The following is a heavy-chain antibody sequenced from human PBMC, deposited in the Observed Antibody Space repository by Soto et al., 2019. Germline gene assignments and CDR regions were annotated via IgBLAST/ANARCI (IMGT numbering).Heavy chain of an antibody. D-gene: IGHD3-10*01. V-gene: IGHV1-46*03. CDR3: ARASYYGSGSRQAYYVDV. J-gene: IGHJ6*03. CDR1: GYTFTSYY. CDR2: INPSGGST. Sequence: ASVKVSCKASGYTFTSYYMHWVRQAPGQGLEWMGIINPSGGSTSYAQKFQGRVTMTRDTSTSTVYMELSSLRSEDTAVYYCARASYYGSGSRQAYYVDVWGKGTTVTVS.